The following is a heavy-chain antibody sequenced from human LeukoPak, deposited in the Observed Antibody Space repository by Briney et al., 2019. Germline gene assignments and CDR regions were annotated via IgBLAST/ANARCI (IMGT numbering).Heavy chain of an antibody. J-gene: IGHJ3*02. V-gene: IGHV6-1*01. CDR2: TYYRSKWYD. Sequence: SQTLSLTCVISGDSVSSNNAAWNWIRQSPSRGLEWLGKTYYRSKWYDDYAVSVKGRITINPDTSKNQFTLKMNSVTPEDTAVYYCAREAGSTGPVGAFDIWGQGTRVTVSS. D-gene: IGHD3-10*01. CDR3: AREAGSTGPVGAFDI. CDR1: GDSVSSNNAA.